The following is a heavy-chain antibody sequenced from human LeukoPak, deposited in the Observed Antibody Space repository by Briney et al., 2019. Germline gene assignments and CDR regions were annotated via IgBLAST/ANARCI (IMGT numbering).Heavy chain of an antibody. CDR2: ISGSGGST. V-gene: IGHV3-23*01. J-gene: IGHJ4*02. CDR3: AKDHTRSYLSAAAVDY. Sequence: GGSLRLSCAASGFTFSSYAMSWVRQAPGKGLEWVSAISGSGGSTYYADSVKGRFTISRDNSRNTLYLQMNSLRAEDTAVYYCAKDHTRSYLSAAAVDYWGQGTLVTVSS. CDR1: GFTFSSYA. D-gene: IGHD6-13*01.